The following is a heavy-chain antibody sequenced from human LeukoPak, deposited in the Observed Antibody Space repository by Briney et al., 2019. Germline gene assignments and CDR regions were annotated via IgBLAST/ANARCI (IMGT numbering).Heavy chain of an antibody. D-gene: IGHD5-24*01. V-gene: IGHV3-23*01. J-gene: IGHJ5*02. CDR1: GFTFSNYA. Sequence: PGGSLRLSCAASGFTFSNYAMSWVRQAPGKGLEWVSAISGSASSTYHADSVKGRFTISRDNSKNTLYLQMNSLRAEDTAVYYCARSHRRWLQKAGWFDPWGQGTLVTVSS. CDR3: ARSHRRWLQKAGWFDP. CDR2: ISGSASST.